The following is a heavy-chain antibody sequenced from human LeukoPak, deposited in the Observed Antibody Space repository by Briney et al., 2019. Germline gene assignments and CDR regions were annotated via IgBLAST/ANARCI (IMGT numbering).Heavy chain of an antibody. CDR2: IKKDGSDK. CDR3: ARQRGYNYGYNDY. Sequence: GGSLRLSCAASGFTFSNYWMSWVRQAPGKGLEWVANIKKDGSDKYYADSVKGRFTFSRDNAKNSLHLQMNSLRAEDTAVYYCARQRGYNYGYNDYWGQGTLVTVSS. D-gene: IGHD5-18*01. J-gene: IGHJ4*02. V-gene: IGHV3-7*01. CDR1: GFTFSNYW.